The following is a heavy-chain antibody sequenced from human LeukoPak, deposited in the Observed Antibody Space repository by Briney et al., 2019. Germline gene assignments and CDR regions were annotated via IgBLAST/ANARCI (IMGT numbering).Heavy chain of an antibody. Sequence: GGSLRLSCAASGFTFSSSAMSWVRQVPGKGLEWVSGISASGGSTNYADSVRGRFTISRDNSKNTLYLQMNSLRAEDTAVYYCARAVSSGYDPFDYWGQGTLVTVSS. D-gene: IGHD3-22*01. J-gene: IGHJ4*02. V-gene: IGHV3-23*01. CDR2: ISASGGST. CDR3: ARAVSSGYDPFDY. CDR1: GFTFSSSA.